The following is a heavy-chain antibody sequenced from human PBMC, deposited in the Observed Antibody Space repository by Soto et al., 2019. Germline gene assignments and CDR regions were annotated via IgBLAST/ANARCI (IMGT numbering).Heavy chain of an antibody. V-gene: IGHV3-73*01. J-gene: IGHJ4*02. Sequence: EVKLVESGGGLVQPGGSLRLSCVASGFNFSAAAMHWVRQASGKGLEWVGRIRNKTNNYATVYGVSVEGRFTISRDDSKNTLYLQMNSLRAEDTAIYYCAKELYSGREARGAFDYWGQGALVTVSS. CDR1: GFNFSAAA. D-gene: IGHD1-26*01. CDR3: AKELYSGREARGAFDY. CDR2: IRNKTNNYAT.